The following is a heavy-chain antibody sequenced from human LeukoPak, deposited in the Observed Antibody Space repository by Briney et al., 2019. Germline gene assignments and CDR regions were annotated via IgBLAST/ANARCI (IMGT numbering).Heavy chain of an antibody. CDR3: ARSPDRYGTLDY. CDR1: GFTFSSYD. V-gene: IGHV3-13*01. Sequence: PGRSLRLSCAASGFTFSSYDMHWVRQATGKGLEWVSAIGTAGDTYYPGSVKGRFTISRENAKNSSYLQMNSLRAGDTAVYYCARSPDRYGTLDYWGQGTLVTVSS. J-gene: IGHJ4*02. CDR2: IGTAGDT. D-gene: IGHD2-8*01.